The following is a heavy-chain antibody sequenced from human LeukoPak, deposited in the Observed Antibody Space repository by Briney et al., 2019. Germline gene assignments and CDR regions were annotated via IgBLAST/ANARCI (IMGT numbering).Heavy chain of an antibody. CDR3: ARPGLYCSGGSCYPFEN. V-gene: IGHV3-11*01. CDR2: ISDSGSSI. J-gene: IGHJ4*02. D-gene: IGHD2-15*01. CDR1: GFTFSDYY. Sequence: KPGGSLRLSCAASGFTFSDYYMSWIRQAPGKGLEWVSYISDSGSSIYYADSVKGRFTISRDNAKNSLYLQMNSLRVEDTAIYYCARPGLYCSGGSCYPFENWGQGNLVTVSS.